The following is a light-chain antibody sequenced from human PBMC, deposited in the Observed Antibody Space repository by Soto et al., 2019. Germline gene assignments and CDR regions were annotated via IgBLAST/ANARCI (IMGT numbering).Light chain of an antibody. CDR2: DVA. Sequence: QSALTQPASVSGSPGQSITISCTGTRSDIGGYNYVSWYQQHPGKAPKLMIYDVANRPSGVSNRFSGSKSGNTASLTISGLQAEDESDYYCNSYSSSSTVVFGGGTQLTVL. CDR3: NSYSSSSTVV. CDR1: RSDIGGYNY. J-gene: IGLJ2*01. V-gene: IGLV2-14*01.